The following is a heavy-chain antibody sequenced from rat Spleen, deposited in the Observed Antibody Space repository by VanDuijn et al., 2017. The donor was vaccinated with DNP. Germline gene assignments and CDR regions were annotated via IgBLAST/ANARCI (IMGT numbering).Heavy chain of an antibody. J-gene: IGHJ1*01. V-gene: IGHV5-22*01. CDR3: VRWGTSDWYFDF. CDR2: IGYDGGNT. D-gene: IGHD3-2*01. Sequence: EVQLVESGGGLVQPGRSLRLSCAASGFTFSDYYMAWVRQAPTKGLEWVASIGYDGGNTYYRDSVKGRFTISRDNAKSTLYLEMNSLRSEDMATYYCVRWGTSDWYFDFWGPGTMVTVSS. CDR1: GFTFSDYY.